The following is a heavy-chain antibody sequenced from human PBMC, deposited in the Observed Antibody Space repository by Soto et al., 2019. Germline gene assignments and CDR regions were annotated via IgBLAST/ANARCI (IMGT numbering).Heavy chain of an antibody. CDR1: GYTFTTSG. J-gene: IGHJ6*02. V-gene: IGHV1-18*01. D-gene: IGHD1-26*01. CDR3: ARQGSWPYYYYGLDV. CDR2: ISTYNGGT. Sequence: QVQLVQSGPEVRKPGASVKVSCEASGYTFTTSGISWVRQVPGQGLEWMGWISTYNGGTNSAQNFQGRVLMTADTSTGTAYMELMSLKSDDTAVYYCARQGSWPYYYYGLDVWGQGTTVTVSS.